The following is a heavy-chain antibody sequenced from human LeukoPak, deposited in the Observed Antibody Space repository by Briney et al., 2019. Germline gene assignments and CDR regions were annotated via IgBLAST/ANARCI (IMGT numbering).Heavy chain of an antibody. J-gene: IGHJ4*02. Sequence: PGGSLRLSCAASGFTFSSHCMSWVRQAPGKGLEWVARIKQDGSEKYYVDSVKGRFTISRDNAKNSLYLQMNSLRPEDTAVYYCARAPAAARPYYFDYWGQGTLVTVSS. CDR3: ARAPAAARPYYFDY. CDR2: IKQDGSEK. V-gene: IGHV3-7*01. D-gene: IGHD6-6*01. CDR1: GFTFSSHC.